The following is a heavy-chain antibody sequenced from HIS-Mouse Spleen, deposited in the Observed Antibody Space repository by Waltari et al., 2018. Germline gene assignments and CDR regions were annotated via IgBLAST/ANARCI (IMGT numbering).Heavy chain of an antibody. CDR3: ARHARGLGASVLDY. V-gene: IGHV4-39*01. CDR2: IYYSGST. J-gene: IGHJ4*02. Sequence: QLQLQESGPGLVKPSETLSLTCTVSGGSISSSSYYWGWIRQPPGKGLEWIGSIYYSGSTYYNPSLKSRVTISVDTSKNQFSLKLSSVTAADTAVYYCARHARGLGASVLDYWGQGTLVTVSS. CDR1: GGSISSSSYY. D-gene: IGHD1-26*01.